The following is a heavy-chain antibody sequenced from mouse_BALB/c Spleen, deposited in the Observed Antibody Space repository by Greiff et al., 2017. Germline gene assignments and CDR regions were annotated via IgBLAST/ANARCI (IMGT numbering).Heavy chain of an antibody. D-gene: IGHD1-1*01. Sequence: EVQLQESGPGLVKPSQSLSLTCTVTGYSITSDYAWNWIRQFPGNKLEWMGYISYSGSTSYNPSLKSRISITRDTSKNQFFLQLNSVTTEDTATDYCASSTPWFAYWGQGTLVTVSA. CDR1: GYSITSDYA. CDR2: ISYSGST. CDR3: ASSTPWFAY. V-gene: IGHV3-2*02. J-gene: IGHJ3*01.